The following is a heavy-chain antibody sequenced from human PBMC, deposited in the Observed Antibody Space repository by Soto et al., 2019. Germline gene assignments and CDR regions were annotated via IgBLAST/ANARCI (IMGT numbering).Heavy chain of an antibody. CDR2: IYWDDDK. D-gene: IGHD6-13*01. J-gene: IGHJ6*03. CDR1: GFSLRPSGVG. CDR3: AHARLYSSSWYHYYCMDV. Sequence: SGPTLVNPTQTLTLTCTFSGFSLRPSGVGVGWIRQPPGKALEWLALIYWDDDKRCSPSFKSRITITKDTSKNQVVLTMTSMGPEDTATYYCAHARLYSSSWYHYYCMDVWGKGTTVTVSS. V-gene: IGHV2-5*02.